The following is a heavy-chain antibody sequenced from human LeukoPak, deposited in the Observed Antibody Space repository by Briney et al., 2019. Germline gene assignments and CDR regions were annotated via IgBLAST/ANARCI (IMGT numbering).Heavy chain of an antibody. D-gene: IGHD3-3*01. CDR1: GYTFTGYY. CDR2: INPNSGGT. Sequence: ASVKVSCKASGYTFTGYYLHWVRQAPGQGLEWMGWINPNSGGTNYAQKFQGRVTMTRDTSISTAYMELSRLRSDYTAVYYCARVPYDFWSGYDKIPEYFQHWGQGTLVTVSS. J-gene: IGHJ1*01. CDR3: ARVPYDFWSGYDKIPEYFQH. V-gene: IGHV1-2*02.